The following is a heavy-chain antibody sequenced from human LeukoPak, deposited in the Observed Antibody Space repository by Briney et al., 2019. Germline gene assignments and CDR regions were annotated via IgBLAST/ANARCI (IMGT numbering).Heavy chain of an antibody. Sequence: ASVKVSCKASGYTFTGYSIYWVRQTPGQKLEWMGWINPKTGTANSAQKFQGRVTMTRDTSISTAYMELSRLRSDDTAVYYCASGNIVAANWGQGTLVTVSS. D-gene: IGHD5-12*01. V-gene: IGHV1-2*02. CDR2: INPKTGTA. CDR3: ASGNIVAAN. J-gene: IGHJ4*02. CDR1: GYTFTGYS.